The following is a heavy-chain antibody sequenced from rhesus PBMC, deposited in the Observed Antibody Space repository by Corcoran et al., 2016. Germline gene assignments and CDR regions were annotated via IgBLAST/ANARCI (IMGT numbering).Heavy chain of an antibody. V-gene: IGHV4-80*01. CDR1: GGSFSSYW. Sequence: QVQLQESGPGLVKPSETLSLTCAVSGGSFSSYWWSWIRQPPGKGLEWIGEINGNSGSTHYNPSLKSRVTISKDASKNQFSLKLSSVTAADTAVYYCARYSNYIDYWGQGVLVTVSS. J-gene: IGHJ4*01. D-gene: IGHD2-15*01. CDR3: ARYSNYIDY. CDR2: INGNSGST.